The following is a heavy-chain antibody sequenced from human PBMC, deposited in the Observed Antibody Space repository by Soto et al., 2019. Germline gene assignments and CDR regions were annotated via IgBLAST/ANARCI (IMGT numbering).Heavy chain of an antibody. D-gene: IGHD5-18*01. Sequence: QVQLVESGGDVVQPGRSLRLSCAASGFTFSSYAMHWVRQAPGKGLEWVAVISYDGSNKYYADSVKGRFTISRDNSKNTLYLQMNSLRAEDTAVYYCASTTWIQLWLLDYWGQGTLVTVSS. CDR2: ISYDGSNK. J-gene: IGHJ4*02. V-gene: IGHV3-30-3*01. CDR3: ASTTWIQLWLLDY. CDR1: GFTFSSYA.